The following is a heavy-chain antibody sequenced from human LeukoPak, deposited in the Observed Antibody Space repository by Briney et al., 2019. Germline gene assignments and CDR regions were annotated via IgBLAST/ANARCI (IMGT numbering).Heavy chain of an antibody. J-gene: IGHJ4*02. CDR1: ADSISSYY. CDR3: ARVPRSGENDY. V-gene: IGHV4-59*01. Sequence: SETLSLTCTVSADSISSYYWSWIRQPPGKGLEWIGYIYYSGSTNYNPSLKSRVTISVDTSKNQFSLKLSSVTAADTAVYYCARVPRSGENDYWGQGTLVTVSS. D-gene: IGHD2-21*01. CDR2: IYYSGST.